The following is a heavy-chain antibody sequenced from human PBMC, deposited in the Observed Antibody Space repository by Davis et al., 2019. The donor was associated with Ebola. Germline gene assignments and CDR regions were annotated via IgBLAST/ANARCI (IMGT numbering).Heavy chain of an antibody. CDR3: ARNTQVLLWFGESYKSTPFDY. D-gene: IGHD3-10*01. J-gene: IGHJ4*02. CDR1: GGSISGGDYF. CDR2: IYHSGNA. Sequence: SETLSLTCTVSGGSISGGDYFWSWIRQPPGKGLEWIGYIYHSGNAYYSPSLKSRVTISVDTSKNQFSLKLSSVTAADTAVYYCARNTQVLLWFGESYKSTPFDYWGQGTLVTVSS. V-gene: IGHV4-30-4*01.